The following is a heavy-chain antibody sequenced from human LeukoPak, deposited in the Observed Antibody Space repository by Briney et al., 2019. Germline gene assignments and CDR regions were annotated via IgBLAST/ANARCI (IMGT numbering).Heavy chain of an antibody. D-gene: IGHD5-18*01. V-gene: IGHV4-59*01. CDR1: NGSIGSYY. J-gene: IGHJ4*02. CDR2: IYYSGST. CDR3: ARDEGGYSYLYY. Sequence: PSETLSLTCTVSNGSIGSYYWSWIRQPPGKGLEWIGYIYYSGSTNYNPSLKSRVTISVDTSKNQFSLKLSSVTAADTAFYYCARDEGGYSYLYYWGQGTLVTVSS.